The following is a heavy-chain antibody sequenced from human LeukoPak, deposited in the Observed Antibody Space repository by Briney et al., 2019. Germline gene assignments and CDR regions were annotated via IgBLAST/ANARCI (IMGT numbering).Heavy chain of an antibody. CDR3: ARWGNDYSQFDS. CDR1: GFTFSSYA. D-gene: IGHD4-11*01. V-gene: IGHV3-23*01. CDR2: ISGSGGST. Sequence: GGSLRLSCAASGFTFSSYAMNWVRQAPGKGLEWVSAISGSGGSTYYTDSVKGRFTISRGNSKNTLYLQMNSLRAEDTAVYFCARWGNDYSQFDSWGQGTLVTVS. J-gene: IGHJ4*02.